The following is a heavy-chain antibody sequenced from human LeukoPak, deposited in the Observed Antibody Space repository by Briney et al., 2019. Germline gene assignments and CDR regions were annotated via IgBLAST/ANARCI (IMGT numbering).Heavy chain of an antibody. V-gene: IGHV4-61*02. Sequence: TLSLTCTVFGDSISSGNYYWNWIRQPAGKGPEWIGRLYASGSTDYNPSLKSRVTISLDTSKNQFSLRLSSVTAADTAVYYCARSLYYHDSSGYFSKTFYFDSWGQGALVTVSS. D-gene: IGHD3-22*01. CDR2: LYASGST. CDR1: GDSISSGNYY. CDR3: ARSLYYHDSSGYFSKTFYFDS. J-gene: IGHJ4*02.